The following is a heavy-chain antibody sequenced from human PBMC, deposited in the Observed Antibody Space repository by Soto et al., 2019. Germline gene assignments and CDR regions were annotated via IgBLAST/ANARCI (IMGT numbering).Heavy chain of an antibody. CDR1: GGSVSSGSYY. V-gene: IGHV4-61*01. J-gene: IGHJ5*02. CDR3: ARTFRGYSYGYFDWFDP. D-gene: IGHD5-18*01. CDR2: IYYSGST. Sequence: SETLSLTCTVSGGSVSSGSYYWSWIRQPPGKGLEWTGYIYYSGSTNYNPSLKSRVTISVDTSKNQFSLKLSSVTAADTAVYYCARTFRGYSYGYFDWFDPWGQGTLVTV.